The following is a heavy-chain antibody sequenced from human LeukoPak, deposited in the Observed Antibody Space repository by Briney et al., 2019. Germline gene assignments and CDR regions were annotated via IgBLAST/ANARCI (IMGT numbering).Heavy chain of an antibody. CDR1: GGSFSDYY. J-gene: IGHJ4*02. Sequence: SETLSLTCAVYGGSFSDYYWSWIRQPPGKGLEWIGSIYYSGSTYYNPSLKSRVTISVDTSKNQFSLKLSSVTAADTAVYYRARHDHDGSGSYTIDYWGQGTLVTVSS. CDR3: ARHDHDGSGSYTIDY. V-gene: IGHV4-34*01. CDR2: IYYSGST. D-gene: IGHD3-10*01.